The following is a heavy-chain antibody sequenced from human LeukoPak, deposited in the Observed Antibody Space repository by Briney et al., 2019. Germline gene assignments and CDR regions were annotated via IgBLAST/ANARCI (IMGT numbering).Heavy chain of an antibody. Sequence: GGSLRLSCAASGFTVSSNYMSWVRQAPGKGLEWVSVIYSGGSTYYADSVKGRFTISRDNSKNTLYLQMNSLRAEETAVYYCAREEVGYYMDVWGKGTTVTVSS. CDR3: AREEVGYYMDV. V-gene: IGHV3-53*01. CDR2: IYSGGST. J-gene: IGHJ6*03. CDR1: GFTVSSNY. D-gene: IGHD3-10*01.